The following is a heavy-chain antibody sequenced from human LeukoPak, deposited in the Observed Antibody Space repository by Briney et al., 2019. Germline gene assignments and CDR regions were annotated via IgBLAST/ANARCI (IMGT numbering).Heavy chain of an antibody. CDR2: INPNSGGT. D-gene: IGHD3-10*01. V-gene: IGHV1-2*02. CDR3: ARDRMVRGVIISGFDP. Sequence: GASVKVSRKASGYTFTGYYMHWVRQAPGQGLEWMGWINPNSGGTNYAQKFQGRVTMTRDTSISTAYMELSRLRSDDTAVYYCARDRMVRGVIISGFDPWGQGTLVTVSS. CDR1: GYTFTGYY. J-gene: IGHJ5*02.